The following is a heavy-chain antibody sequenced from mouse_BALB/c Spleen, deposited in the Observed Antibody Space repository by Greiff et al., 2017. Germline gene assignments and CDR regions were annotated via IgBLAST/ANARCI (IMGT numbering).Heavy chain of an antibody. D-gene: IGHD1-1*01. J-gene: IGHJ2*01. CDR1: GYTFTSYW. CDR2: IDPSDSYT. Sequence: VQLQQPGAELVKPGASVKMSCKASGYTFTSYWMHWVKQRPGQGLEWIGVIDPSDSYTSYNQKFKGKATLTVDTSSSTAYMQLSSLTSEDSAVYYCTRWGTVVDYWGQGTTLTVSS. V-gene: IGHV1S127*01. CDR3: TRWGTVVDY.